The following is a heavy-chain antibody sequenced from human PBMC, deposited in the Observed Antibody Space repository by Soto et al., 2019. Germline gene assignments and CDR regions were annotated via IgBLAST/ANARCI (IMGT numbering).Heavy chain of an antibody. D-gene: IGHD2-2*01. CDR2: IYYSGST. CDR3: ASSNY. CDR1: GGSISSSSYY. V-gene: IGHV4-39*01. Sequence: SETLSLTCPVSGGSISSSSYYWGWIRQPPGKGPEWIGSIYYSGSTYYNPSLKSRVTISVDTSKNQFSLKLTSVTAADTAVYYFASSNYWGQATLVTVSS. J-gene: IGHJ4*02.